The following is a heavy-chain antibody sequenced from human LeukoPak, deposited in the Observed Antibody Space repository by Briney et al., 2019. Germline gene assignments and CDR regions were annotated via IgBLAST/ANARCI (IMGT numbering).Heavy chain of an antibody. CDR3: AKAYYYGSGSNYKSFDY. D-gene: IGHD3-10*01. Sequence: GGSLRLSCAASAFTFSNYAMSWVRQSPGKGLEWVSAITGSGGSTFYADSVRGRFTISRDNSKNTLYLQMDSLRAEDAAVYYCAKAYYYGSGSNYKSFDYWGQGTLVTVSS. J-gene: IGHJ4*02. CDR2: ITGSGGST. V-gene: IGHV3-23*01. CDR1: AFTFSNYA.